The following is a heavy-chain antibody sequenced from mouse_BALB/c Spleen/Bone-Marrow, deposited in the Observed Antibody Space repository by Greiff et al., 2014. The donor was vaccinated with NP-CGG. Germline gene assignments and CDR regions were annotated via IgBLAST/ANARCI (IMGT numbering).Heavy chain of an antibody. J-gene: IGHJ3*01. CDR2: SRNKAKYYTT. CDR3: ARDVGYGNYFVY. V-gene: IGHV7-1*02. D-gene: IGHD2-10*02. Sequence: EVKVVESGGGLVQPGDSLRLSCATSGFTFSDFYMEWVRQPPGKRLEWIAASRNKAKYYTTEYSASVKGRFIVSRDTFQSVLYLQMNALRAEDTAIYYCARDVGYGNYFVYWGQGTLVTASA. CDR1: GFTFSDFY.